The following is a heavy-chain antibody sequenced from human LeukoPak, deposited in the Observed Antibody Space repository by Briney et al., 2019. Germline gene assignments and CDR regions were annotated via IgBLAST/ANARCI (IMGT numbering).Heavy chain of an antibody. CDR1: GGTFSSYA. J-gene: IGHJ3*02. D-gene: IGHD3-22*01. CDR2: IIPILGRA. V-gene: IGHV1-69*04. CDR3: ARVQSSGYYNKAFDI. Sequence: ASVKVSCKASGGTFSSYALSWVRQAPGQGLEWMGRIIPILGRANYAQKFQGRVTMTRDTSTSTVYMDLTRLRSEDTAVYYCARVQSSGYYNKAFDIWGQGTMVTVSS.